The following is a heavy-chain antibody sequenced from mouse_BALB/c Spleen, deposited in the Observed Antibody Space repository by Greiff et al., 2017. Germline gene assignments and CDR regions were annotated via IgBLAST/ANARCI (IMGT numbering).Heavy chain of an antibody. CDR1: GFSLTSYG. Sequence: VQLQQSGPDLVAPSQSLSITCTVSGFSLTSYGVHWVRQPPGKGLEWLVVIWSDGSTTYNSALKSRLSISKDNSKSQVFLKMNSLQTDDTAMYYCARHIYGKGYFDVWGAGTTVTVSS. CDR3: ARHIYGKGYFDV. J-gene: IGHJ1*01. V-gene: IGHV2-6-2*01. CDR2: IWSDGST. D-gene: IGHD2-1*01.